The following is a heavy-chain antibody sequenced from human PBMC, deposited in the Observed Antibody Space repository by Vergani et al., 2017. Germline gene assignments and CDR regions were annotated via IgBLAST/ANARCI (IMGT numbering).Heavy chain of an antibody. D-gene: IGHD2-2*01. Sequence: EVHLLESGGGLVQSGGSLRLSCAASGFTFSSYAMSWVRQAPGKGLEWVSAISGSGGSTYYADSVKGRFTISRDNSKNTLYLQMNSLRAEDTAVYYCAKGRAVPVGVDYWGQGTLVTVSS. J-gene: IGHJ4*02. CDR2: ISGSGGST. CDR3: AKGRAVPVGVDY. V-gene: IGHV3-23*01. CDR1: GFTFSSYA.